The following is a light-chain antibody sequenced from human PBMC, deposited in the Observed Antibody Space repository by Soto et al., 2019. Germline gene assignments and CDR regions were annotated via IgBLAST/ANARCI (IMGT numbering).Light chain of an antibody. J-gene: IGLJ3*02. CDR3: CSYAGGRTFDV. V-gene: IGLV2-23*02. Sequence: QSALSQPASVSGSPGQSVTISCTGTSSDIGSYNLVSWYHHQSGQAPKLVIYEVNKRPSVDSNRFSGSKSGNTASLTIAGLQPEDEGEYYCCSYAGGRTFDVFGGGTKLTVL. CDR2: EVN. CDR1: SSDIGSYNL.